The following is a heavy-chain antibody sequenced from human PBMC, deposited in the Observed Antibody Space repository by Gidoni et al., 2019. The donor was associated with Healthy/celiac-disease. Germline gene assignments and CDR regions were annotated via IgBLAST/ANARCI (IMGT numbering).Heavy chain of an antibody. D-gene: IGHD6-19*01. CDR3: AGGQWLGL. J-gene: IGHJ4*02. CDR2: MNPSSSNT. Sequence: QVQRVQTGAEVQKPGSSVKGSCKASGYTFTSDDIHWGRQASGQGLEWMGGMNPSSSNTGYAQKFRVKFTMTRDTSMSTAYMELSSLASEDSAVYVCAGGQWLGLWGQGTLVTVSS. V-gene: IGHV1-8*01. CDR1: GYTFTSDD.